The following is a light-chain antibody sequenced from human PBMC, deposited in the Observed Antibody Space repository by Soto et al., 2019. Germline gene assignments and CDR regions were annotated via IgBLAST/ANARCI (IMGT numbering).Light chain of an antibody. CDR2: YDD. J-gene: IGLJ2*01. CDR3: QVWDSTSDHVV. V-gene: IGLV3-21*04. CDR1: NIGSKS. Sequence: SYELTQPPSVSVTPGKTARFTCGGNNIGSKSVQWYRQKPGQAPVLVIYYDDDRPSGIPERFSGPNSGNTATLTINRVEAGDEADYYCQVWDSTSDHVVFGGGTKLTVL.